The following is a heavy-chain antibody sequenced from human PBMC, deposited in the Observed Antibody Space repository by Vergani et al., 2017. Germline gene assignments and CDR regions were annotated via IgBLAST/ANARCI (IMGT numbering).Heavy chain of an antibody. CDR3: VKFGVGRKPPAANPGGPDY. J-gene: IGHJ4*02. D-gene: IGHD2-2*01. CDR1: GFTFSSYA. V-gene: IGHV3-64D*06. Sequence: EVQLVESGGGLVQPGGSLRLSCSASGFTFSSYAMHWVRQAPGKGLEYVSAISSNGGSTYYADSVKGRFTISRDNSKNTLYLQMSSLRAEDTAVYYCVKFGVGRKPPAANPGGPDYWGQGTLVTVSS. CDR2: ISSNGGST.